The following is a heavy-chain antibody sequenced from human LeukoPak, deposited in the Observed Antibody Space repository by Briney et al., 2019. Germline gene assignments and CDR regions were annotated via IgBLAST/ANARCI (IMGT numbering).Heavy chain of an antibody. V-gene: IGHV1-18*01. Sequence: GASVKVSCKASGYTFTCYGISWVRQAPGQGLEWMGWISAYNGNTNYAQKLQGRVTMTTDTSTSTAYMELRSLRSDDTAVYYCARNTYYYGSGSSYFDCWGQGTLVTVSS. J-gene: IGHJ4*02. CDR2: ISAYNGNT. CDR1: GYTFTCYG. D-gene: IGHD3-10*01. CDR3: ARNTYYYGSGSSYFDC.